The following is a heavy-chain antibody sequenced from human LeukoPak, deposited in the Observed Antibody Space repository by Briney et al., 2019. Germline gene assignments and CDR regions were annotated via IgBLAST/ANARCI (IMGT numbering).Heavy chain of an antibody. V-gene: IGHV1-3*01. CDR1: GYTFTSYA. D-gene: IGHD3-10*01. J-gene: IGHJ5*02. CDR2: INAGNGNT. Sequence: ASVKVSCKASGYTFTSYAMHWVRQAPGQRLGWMGWINAGNGNTKYSQKFQGRVTITRDTSASTAYMELSSLRSEDTAVYYCARDSYHGLWFGEAGWFDPWGQGTLVTVSS. CDR3: ARDSYHGLWFGEAGWFDP.